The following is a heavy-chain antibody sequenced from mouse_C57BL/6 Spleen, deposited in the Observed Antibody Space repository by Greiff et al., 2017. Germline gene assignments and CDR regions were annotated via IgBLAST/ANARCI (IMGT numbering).Heavy chain of an antibody. CDR2: IDPETGGT. CDR1: GYTFTDYE. J-gene: IGHJ1*03. Sequence: QVQLQQSGAELVRPGASVTLSCKASGYTFTDYEMHWVKQTPVHGLEWIGAIDPETGGTAYNQKFKGKAILTADKSSSTAYLELRSLTSEDSAVYYCTRGGYYGSISYWYFDVWGTGTTVTVSS. D-gene: IGHD1-1*01. CDR3: TRGGYYGSISYWYFDV. V-gene: IGHV1-15*01.